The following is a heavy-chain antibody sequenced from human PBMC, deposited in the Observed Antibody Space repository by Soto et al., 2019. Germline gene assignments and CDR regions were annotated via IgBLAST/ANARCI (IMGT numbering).Heavy chain of an antibody. Sequence: PGGSLRLSCAASGLTFTSAWMSWVRQAPGKGLEWVGRIQSRTDGGTVNYAAPVKGRFTISRDDSENTLFLQMNSLKTEDTAVYYCTTVEYRNSYASETWGQGALVTVSS. CDR1: GLTFTSAW. CDR3: TTVEYRNSYASET. J-gene: IGHJ4*02. D-gene: IGHD5-18*01. CDR2: IQSRTDGGTV. V-gene: IGHV3-15*01.